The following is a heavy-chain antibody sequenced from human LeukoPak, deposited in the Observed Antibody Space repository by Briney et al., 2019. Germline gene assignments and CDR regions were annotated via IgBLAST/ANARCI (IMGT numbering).Heavy chain of an antibody. CDR1: EFTFSSYG. Sequence: GRSLRLSCAASEFTFSSYGMHWVRQAPGKGLEWVAVISYDGSNKYYADSVKGRFTISRDNSKNTLYLQINSLRAEDTAVYYCAKDGGYNGFDYWGQRTLVTVSS. CDR2: ISYDGSNK. CDR3: AKDGGYNGFDY. D-gene: IGHD1-1*01. V-gene: IGHV3-30*18. J-gene: IGHJ4*02.